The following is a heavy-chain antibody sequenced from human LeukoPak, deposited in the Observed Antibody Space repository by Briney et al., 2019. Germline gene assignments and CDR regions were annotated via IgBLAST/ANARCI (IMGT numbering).Heavy chain of an antibody. CDR3: ARSNHYYGSGSPNY. V-gene: IGHV3-21*01. D-gene: IGHD3-10*01. J-gene: IGHJ4*02. CDR1: GFTFSSYS. Sequence: GGSLRLSCAASGFTFSSYSMNWVRQAPGKGLEWVSSISSSSSYIYYADSVKGRFTISRDNAKNSLYLQVNSLTAEETTVHYCARSNHYYGSGSPNYWGQGTLVTVSS. CDR2: ISSSSSYI.